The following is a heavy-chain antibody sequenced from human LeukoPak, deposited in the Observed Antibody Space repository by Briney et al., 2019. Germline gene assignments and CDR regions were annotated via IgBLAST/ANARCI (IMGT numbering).Heavy chain of an antibody. Sequence: ASAKVTCMGSGYTFSNYYMHWARQAPGQGLEWMGIINPSGGSTSYAQKFQGRVTMTRDTSTSRVHMELSSLRSEDTAVYYCARGGSGYYEDSDYGMDVWGEGATVTVSS. J-gene: IGHJ6*04. CDR3: ARGGSGYYEDSDYGMDV. CDR2: INPSGGST. CDR1: GYTFSNYY. V-gene: IGHV1-46*01. D-gene: IGHD3-3*01.